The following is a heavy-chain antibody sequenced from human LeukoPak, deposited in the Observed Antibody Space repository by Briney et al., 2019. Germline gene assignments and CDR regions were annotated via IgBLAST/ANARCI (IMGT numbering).Heavy chain of an antibody. Sequence: GGSLRLSCAASGFTFRSYAMTWVRQAPGKELKWVSTITTGDGNTYYADSVKGRFTVSRDDSKNTLYLQMNSLRAEDTAVYYCAKDGGLWVSAHWGDSWGRGTLVTVSS. V-gene: IGHV3-23*01. CDR2: ITTGDGNT. CDR1: GFTFRSYA. D-gene: IGHD7-27*01. J-gene: IGHJ4*02. CDR3: AKDGGLWVSAHWGDS.